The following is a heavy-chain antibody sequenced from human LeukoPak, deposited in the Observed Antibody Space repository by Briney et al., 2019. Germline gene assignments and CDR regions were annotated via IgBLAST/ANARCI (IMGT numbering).Heavy chain of an antibody. Sequence: ASVKVSCKASGYTFTAYYIHWVRQAPGQGLEWMGWIKPNSGDTNCAQKFQGRVTMTRDTSISTAYMELGRLKSDDTALYYCAGGMTGGDYWGQGTLVTVSS. CDR1: GYTFTAYY. CDR2: IKPNSGDT. D-gene: IGHD3-9*01. CDR3: AGGMTGGDY. V-gene: IGHV1-2*02. J-gene: IGHJ4*02.